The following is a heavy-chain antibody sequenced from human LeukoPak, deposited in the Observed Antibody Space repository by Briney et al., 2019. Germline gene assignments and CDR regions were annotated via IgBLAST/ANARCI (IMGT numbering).Heavy chain of an antibody. CDR3: ASYSVWFMGDY. V-gene: IGHV3-21*01. D-gene: IGHD2-21*01. CDR2: ISSSSYI. CDR1: GFTFSSYS. J-gene: IGHJ4*02. Sequence: GGSLRLSCAASGFTFSSYSMNWVRQAPRKGLEWVSSISSSSYIYYADSVKGRFTISRDNAKNSLYLQMNSLRAEDTAVYYCASYSVWFMGDYWGQGTLVTVSS.